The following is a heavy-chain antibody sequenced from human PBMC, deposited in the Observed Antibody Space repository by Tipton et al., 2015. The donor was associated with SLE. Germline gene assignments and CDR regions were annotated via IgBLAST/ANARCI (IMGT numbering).Heavy chain of an antibody. CDR2: IYYSGST. D-gene: IGHD5-12*01. V-gene: IGHV4-59*01. CDR3: AKGGYDNWLDP. Sequence: TLSLTCTVSGGSISSYYWSWIRQPPGKGLEWIGYIYYSGSTNYIPSLKSRVTISVDTSKNQFSLKLSSVTAADTAVYYCAKGGYDNWLDPWGQGTLVTVSS. CDR1: GGSISSYY. J-gene: IGHJ5*02.